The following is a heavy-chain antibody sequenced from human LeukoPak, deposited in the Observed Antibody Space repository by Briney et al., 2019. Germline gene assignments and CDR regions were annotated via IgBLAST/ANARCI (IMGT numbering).Heavy chain of an antibody. CDR1: GFTFSNYG. J-gene: IGHJ4*02. CDR3: AKRDRMYTSGSYYFDY. Sequence: PGGSLRLSXAASGFTFSNYGMHWVRQAPGKGLEWVTFIRYDGSNKYYADSVKGRFTISRDNSKNTLYLQMNSLRAEDTAVYYCAKRDRMYTSGSYYFDYWGQGTLVTVSS. D-gene: IGHD6-19*01. V-gene: IGHV3-30*02. CDR2: IRYDGSNK.